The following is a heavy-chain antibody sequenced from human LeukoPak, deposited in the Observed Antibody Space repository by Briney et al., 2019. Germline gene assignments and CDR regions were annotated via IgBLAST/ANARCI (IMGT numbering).Heavy chain of an antibody. D-gene: IGHD4-17*01. CDR3: ARDGAQNDYGDYVGHWVYYYGMDV. CDR2: ISAYNGNT. V-gene: IGHV1-18*01. Sequence: GASVKVSCKASGYTFTSYGISWVRQAPGQGLEWMGWISAYNGNTNYAQKLQGRVTMTTDTSTSTAYMELRSLRSDDTAVYYCARDGAQNDYGDYVGHWVYYYGMDVWGQGTTVTVSS. J-gene: IGHJ6*02. CDR1: GYTFTSYG.